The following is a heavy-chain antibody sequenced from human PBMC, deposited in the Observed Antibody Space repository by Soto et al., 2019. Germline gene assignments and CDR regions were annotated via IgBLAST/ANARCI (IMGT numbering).Heavy chain of an antibody. CDR2: ISPSSGGT. Sequence: ASVKVSCKASGYSFSDYYIHWVRQAPGQGLEWMGWISPSSGGTHYAPKFEGRVTLTRDTSISTAYLELSRLRSDDTAVYYCARDNYGHLDYWGQGTLVTV. D-gene: IGHD3-10*01. J-gene: IGHJ4*02. CDR3: ARDNYGHLDY. V-gene: IGHV1-2*02. CDR1: GYSFSDYY.